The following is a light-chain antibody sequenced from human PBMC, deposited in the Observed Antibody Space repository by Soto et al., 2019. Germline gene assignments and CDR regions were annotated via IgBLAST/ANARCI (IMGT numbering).Light chain of an antibody. CDR2: EVN. J-gene: IGLJ1*01. Sequence: LTQPPSASGSPGQSVAISCTGTTSDVGGYNYVSWYQQHPGKAPKLMIYEVNKRPSGVPDRFSGSKSGNTASLTVSGLQAEDEADYYCSSYAGSSNVFGTGTKVTVL. CDR1: TSDVGGYNY. CDR3: SSYAGSSNV. V-gene: IGLV2-8*01.